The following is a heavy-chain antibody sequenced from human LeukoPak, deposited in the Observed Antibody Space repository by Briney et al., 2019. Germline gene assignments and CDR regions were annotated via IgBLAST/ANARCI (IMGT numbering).Heavy chain of an antibody. Sequence: PSETLSLTCAVYGGSFSGYYWSWIRQPPGKGLEWIGEINHSGSTNYNPSLKSRVTISVDTSKNQFSLKLSSVTAADTAVYYCARGRFDSSSWYVLGARWFDYWGQGTLVTVSS. D-gene: IGHD6-13*01. CDR3: ARGRFDSSSWYVLGARWFDY. J-gene: IGHJ4*02. CDR1: GGSFSGYY. CDR2: INHSGST. V-gene: IGHV4-34*01.